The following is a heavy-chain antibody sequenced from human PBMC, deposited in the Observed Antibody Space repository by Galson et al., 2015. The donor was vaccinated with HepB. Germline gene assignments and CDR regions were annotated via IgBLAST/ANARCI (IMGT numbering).Heavy chain of an antibody. CDR1: GYTFTSYA. J-gene: IGHJ1*01. D-gene: IGHD3-10*01. CDR2: INTNTGNP. V-gene: IGHV7-4-1*02. Sequence: SVKVSCKASGYTFTSYAMNWVRQAPGQGLEWMGWINTNTGNPTYAQGFTGRFVFSLDTSVSTAYLQISSLKAEDTAVYYCARDPRITMVRGVMDKYFQHWGQGTMVTVSS. CDR3: ARDPRITMVRGVMDKYFQH.